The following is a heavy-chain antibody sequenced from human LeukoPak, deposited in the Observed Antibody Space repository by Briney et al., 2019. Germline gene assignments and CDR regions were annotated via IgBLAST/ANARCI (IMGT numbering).Heavy chain of an antibody. J-gene: IGHJ3*02. CDR2: INWNGGST. CDR3: ASLGSVNYYDSSGYDAFDI. D-gene: IGHD3-22*01. Sequence: PGGSLRLSCAASGFTFDDYGMRWVRQAPGKGLEWVSGINWNGGSTGYADSVKGRFTISRDNAKNSLYLQMNSLRAEDTALYYCASLGSVNYYDSSGYDAFDIWGQGTMVTVSS. V-gene: IGHV3-20*04. CDR1: GFTFDDYG.